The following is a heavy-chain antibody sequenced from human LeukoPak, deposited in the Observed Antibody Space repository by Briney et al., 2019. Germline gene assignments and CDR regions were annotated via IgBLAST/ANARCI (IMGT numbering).Heavy chain of an antibody. J-gene: IGHJ3*02. D-gene: IGHD2-15*01. CDR3: ARPCSGGSCYRAYAFDI. CDR1: GYTFTSYD. V-gene: IGHV1-8*01. CDR2: MNLNSGNT. Sequence: GASVKVSCKASGYTFTSYDINWVRQAPGQGLELMGWMNLNSGNTGYAQKSQGRVTMTRNTSISTAYMELSSLRSEDTAVYYCARPCSGGSCYRAYAFDIWGQGTMVTVSS.